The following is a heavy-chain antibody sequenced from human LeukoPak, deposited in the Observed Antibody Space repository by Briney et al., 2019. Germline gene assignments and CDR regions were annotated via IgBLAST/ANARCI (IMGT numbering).Heavy chain of an antibody. CDR3: ARDSSGAGGWFDP. D-gene: IGHD1-1*01. V-gene: IGHV1-2*02. J-gene: IGHJ5*02. CDR1: GYTFTDYY. Sequence: ASVKVSCKASGYTFTDYYMHWVRQAAGQGPEWMGWINPNNGDTFYAQNFQGRVTMTRDRSITTAYMELSSLRSDDTALYYCARDSSGAGGWFDPWGQGTQVTVSS. CDR2: INPNNGDT.